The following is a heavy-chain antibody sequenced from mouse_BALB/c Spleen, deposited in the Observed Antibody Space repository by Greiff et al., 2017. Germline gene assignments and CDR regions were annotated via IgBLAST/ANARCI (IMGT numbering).Heavy chain of an antibody. CDR2: ISSGSSTI. D-gene: IGHD2-10*02. J-gene: IGHJ3*01. CDR3: ARSGYGNYFAN. Sequence: EVKLVESGGGLVQPGGSRKLSCAASGFTFSSFGMHWVRQAPEKGLEWVAYISSGSSTIYYADTVKGRFTISRDNPKNTLFLQMTSLRSEDTAMYYCARSGYGNYFANWGQGTLVTVSA. CDR1: GFTFSSFG. V-gene: IGHV5-17*02.